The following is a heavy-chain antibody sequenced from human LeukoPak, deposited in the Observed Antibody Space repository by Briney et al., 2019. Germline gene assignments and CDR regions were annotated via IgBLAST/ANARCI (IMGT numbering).Heavy chain of an antibody. Sequence: GRSLRLSGAASGFTFSSYAMHWVRQAPGKGLGGVAVISYDGSNKYYADSVKGRFTISRDNSKNTLYLQMNSLRAEDTAVYYCARGGEYGTDYFDYWGQGTLVTVSS. CDR2: ISYDGSNK. V-gene: IGHV3-30-3*01. J-gene: IGHJ4*02. D-gene: IGHD2/OR15-2a*01. CDR1: GFTFSSYA. CDR3: ARGGEYGTDYFDY.